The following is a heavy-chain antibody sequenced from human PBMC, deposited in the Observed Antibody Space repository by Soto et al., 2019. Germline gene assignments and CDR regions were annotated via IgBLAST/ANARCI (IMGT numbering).Heavy chain of an antibody. Sequence: SETLSLTCTVSGGSISSGDYYWSWIRQPPGKGLEWIGYIYYSGSTYYNPSLKSRVTISVDTSKNQFSLKLSSVTAADTAVYYCASATIHYGSGSYTYDYWGQGTLVTVSS. CDR1: GGSISSGDYY. CDR2: IYYSGST. J-gene: IGHJ4*02. CDR3: ASATIHYGSGSYTYDY. D-gene: IGHD3-10*01. V-gene: IGHV4-30-4*01.